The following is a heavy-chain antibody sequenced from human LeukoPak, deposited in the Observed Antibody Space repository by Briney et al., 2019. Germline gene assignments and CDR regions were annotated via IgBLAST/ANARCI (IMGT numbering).Heavy chain of an antibody. CDR1: GYTFIANY. D-gene: IGHD6-13*01. V-gene: IGHV1-2*02. Sequence: ASVKVSCQASGYTFIANYIHWMRQAPGQGLEWMGWINIYNGDTKCAQEFQGRVTMTRDTSINTVYMEMNSLTFDDTAMYYCARGFGSSWFDYWGQGTLVTVSS. CDR2: INIYNGDT. CDR3: ARGFGSSWFDY. J-gene: IGHJ4*02.